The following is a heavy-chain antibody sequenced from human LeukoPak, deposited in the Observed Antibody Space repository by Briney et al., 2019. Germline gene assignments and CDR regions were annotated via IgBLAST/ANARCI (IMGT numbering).Heavy chain of an antibody. Sequence: KPGGSLRLSCAAPGFTFSSYSMNWVRQAPGKGLEWVSSISSSSSYIYYADSVKGRFTISRDNAKNSLYLQMNSLRAEDTAVYYCVRDWAPASMQAAPFDCWGQGTLVTVSS. CDR2: ISSSSSYI. D-gene: IGHD2/OR15-2a*01. V-gene: IGHV3-21*01. CDR1: GFTFSSYS. CDR3: VRDWAPASMQAAPFDC. J-gene: IGHJ4*02.